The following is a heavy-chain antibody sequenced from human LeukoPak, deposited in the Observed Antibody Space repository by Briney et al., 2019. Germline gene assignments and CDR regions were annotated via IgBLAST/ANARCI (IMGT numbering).Heavy chain of an antibody. CDR1: GSTFSSYG. CDR2: IWYDGSNK. CDR3: ARDARLQRIAAAGTSYAGGWFDP. D-gene: IGHD6-13*01. Sequence: GGSLRLSCAASGSTFSSYGMHWVRQAPGKGLEGVAVIWYDGSNKYYADSVKGRFTISRDNSKNTLYLQMNSLRAEDTAVYYCARDARLQRIAAAGTSYAGGWFDPWGQGTLVTVSS. J-gene: IGHJ5*02. V-gene: IGHV3-33*01.